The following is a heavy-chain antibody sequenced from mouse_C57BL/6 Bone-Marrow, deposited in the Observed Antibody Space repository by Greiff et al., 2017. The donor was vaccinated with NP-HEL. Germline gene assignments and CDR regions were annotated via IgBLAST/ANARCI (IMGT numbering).Heavy chain of an antibody. CDR3: ARGDYYGSSHYYAMDY. V-gene: IGHV1-20*01. CDR2: INPYNGDT. D-gene: IGHD1-1*01. CDR1: GYSFTSYF. Sequence: EVQLQQSGPELVKPGDSVKISCKASGYSFTSYFMNWVMQSHGKSLEWIGRINPYNGDTFYNQKFKGKATLTVDKSSSTAHMELRSLTSEDSAVYYCARGDYYGSSHYYAMDYWGQGTSVTVSS. J-gene: IGHJ4*01.